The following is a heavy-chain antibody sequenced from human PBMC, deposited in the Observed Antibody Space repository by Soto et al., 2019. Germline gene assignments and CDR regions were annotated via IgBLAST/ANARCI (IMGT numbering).Heavy chain of an antibody. V-gene: IGHV3-7*01. CDR2: IKQDGSEE. CDR3: AREIAARM. J-gene: IGHJ6*04. CDR1: GFTFSSYW. Sequence: EVQLVESGGGLVQPGGSLRLSCAASGFTFSSYWMSWFRQAPGKGLEWVANIKQDGSEENYVDSVKGRFTISRDNAKNALYLQMNSLRVEDTAVYYCAREIAARMWGKGTTVTFSS. D-gene: IGHD6-6*01.